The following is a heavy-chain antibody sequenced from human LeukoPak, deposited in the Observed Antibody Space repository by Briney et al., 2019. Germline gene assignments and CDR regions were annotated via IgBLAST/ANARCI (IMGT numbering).Heavy chain of an antibody. V-gene: IGHV3-74*01. CDR2: INSDGSSG. CDR1: GFTSSSFW. J-gene: IGHJ4*02. D-gene: IGHD3-22*01. Sequence: GGSLRLSCAASGFTSSSFWMPWVRQAPGKGLVWVSRINSDGSSGSYADSVKGRFTISRDNAKNTLYLQMNSLRAEDTAVYYCARDVDESSGYYDFWGQGTLVTVSS. CDR3: ARDVDESSGYYDF.